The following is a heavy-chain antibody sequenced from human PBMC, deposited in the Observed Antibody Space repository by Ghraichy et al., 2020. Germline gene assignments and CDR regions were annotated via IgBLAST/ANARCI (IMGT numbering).Heavy chain of an antibody. D-gene: IGHD6-6*01. CDR1: GFTFSSYS. CDR3: ALADTTQRVGIAARPLGDYYYYYGMDV. CDR2: ISSSSSYI. J-gene: IGHJ6*02. V-gene: IGHV3-21*01. Sequence: GGSLRLSCAASGFTFSSYSMNWVRQAPGKGLEWVSSISSSSSYIYYADSVKGRFTISRDNAKNSLYLQMNSLRAEDTAVYYCALADTTQRVGIAARPLGDYYYYYGMDVWGQGTTVTVSS.